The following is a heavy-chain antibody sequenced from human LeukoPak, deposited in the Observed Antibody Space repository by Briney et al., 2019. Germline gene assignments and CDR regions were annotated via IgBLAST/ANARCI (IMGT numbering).Heavy chain of an antibody. J-gene: IGHJ4*02. CDR2: ISGSGGST. CDR3: AKEGVSTGTRRGPGDY. V-gene: IGHV3-23*01. Sequence: GASLRLSCAASGFTFSSYAMSWVRQPPGKGLEWVSAISGSGGSTYYADSVKSRFTTSRDNSKNTLYLQMNSLRAEDTAVYYCAKEGVSTGTRRGPGDYWGQGTLVTVSS. D-gene: IGHD1-7*01. CDR1: GFTFSSYA.